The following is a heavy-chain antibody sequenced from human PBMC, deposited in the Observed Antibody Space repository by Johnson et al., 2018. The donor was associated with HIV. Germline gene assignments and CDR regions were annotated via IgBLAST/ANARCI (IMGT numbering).Heavy chain of an antibody. Sequence: VQLVESGGGVVQPGRSLRLSCAASGFTFSDYYMSWIRQAPGKGLEWVSYISSSGSTIYYADSVKGRFTISRDNAQNSLYLQMKSLRAEDTAVYYCASTGIQLWFGTDAFDIWGQGTMVTVSS. D-gene: IGHD5-18*01. J-gene: IGHJ3*02. V-gene: IGHV3-11*04. CDR3: ASTGIQLWFGTDAFDI. CDR1: GFTFSDYY. CDR2: ISSSGSTI.